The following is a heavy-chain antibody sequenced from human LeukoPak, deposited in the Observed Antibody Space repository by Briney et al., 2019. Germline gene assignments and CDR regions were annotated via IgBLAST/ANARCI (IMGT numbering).Heavy chain of an antibody. V-gene: IGHV3-21*01. D-gene: IGHD6-6*01. CDR2: ISPSSSSM. Sequence: GGSLILSCTASGFTFSNYAMNWVRQDPGKGLEWVSSISPSSSSMSYADSVKGRFTISRDNAKNSLYLQMSSLTAEDTAVYYCATRIAAPHWGQGTLVTVSS. CDR3: ATRIAAPH. CDR1: GFTFSNYA. J-gene: IGHJ4*02.